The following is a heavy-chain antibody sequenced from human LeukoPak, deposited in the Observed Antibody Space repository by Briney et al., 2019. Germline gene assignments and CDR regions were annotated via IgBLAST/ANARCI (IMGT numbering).Heavy chain of an antibody. CDR1: GFTVSSNY. D-gene: IGHD6-19*01. Sequence: QAGGSLRLSCAASGFTVSSNYMSWVRQAPGKGLEWVSVIYSGSSSTYYTDSVKGRFTISRHNSKNTLYLQMNSLRAQDTAGYYCTRVGSGWYDFDYWGQGTLVTVSS. V-gene: IGHV3-53*04. J-gene: IGHJ4*02. CDR2: IYSGSSST. CDR3: TRVGSGWYDFDY.